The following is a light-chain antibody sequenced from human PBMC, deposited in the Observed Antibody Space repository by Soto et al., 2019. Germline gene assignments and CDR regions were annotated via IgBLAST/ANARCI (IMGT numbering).Light chain of an antibody. Sequence: DIQMTQSPSTLSASVGDRVTISCRASQTIGSWLAWYQQKPGKAPKLLIYDASRLESGVPSNFSGSGSGTQFTLTISSLQPDDFATYYCQQYSSYPWTFGQGTKVDIK. CDR1: QTIGSW. J-gene: IGKJ1*01. CDR3: QQYSSYPWT. CDR2: DAS. V-gene: IGKV1-5*01.